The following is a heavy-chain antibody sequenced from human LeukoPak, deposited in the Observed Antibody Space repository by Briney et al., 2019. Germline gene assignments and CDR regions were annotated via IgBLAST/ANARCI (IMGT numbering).Heavy chain of an antibody. D-gene: IGHD3-16*02. CDR3: ARDWGITFGGVIAY. Sequence: GGSLRLSCAASGFTFSSYSMNWVRQAPGKGLEWVSYISSSSSTIYYADSVKGRFTISRDNAKNSLYLQMNSLRAEDTAVYYCARDWGITFGGVIAYWGQGTLVTVSS. CDR2: ISSSSSTI. V-gene: IGHV3-48*01. CDR1: GFTFSSYS. J-gene: IGHJ4*02.